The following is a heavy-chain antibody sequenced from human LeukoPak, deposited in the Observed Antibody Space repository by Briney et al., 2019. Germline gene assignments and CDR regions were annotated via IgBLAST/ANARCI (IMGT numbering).Heavy chain of an antibody. J-gene: IGHJ4*02. CDR1: GGSISSYY. CDR2: IYTSGST. D-gene: IGHD3-10*01. CDR3: AREMITMVRGVPPIFDY. Sequence: SETLSLTCTVSGGSISSYYWSWIRQPAGKGLEWIGRIYTSGSTNYNPSLKSRVTMSVDTSKNQFSLKLSSVTAADTAVYYCAREMITMVRGVPPIFDYWGQGTLVTVSS. V-gene: IGHV4-4*07.